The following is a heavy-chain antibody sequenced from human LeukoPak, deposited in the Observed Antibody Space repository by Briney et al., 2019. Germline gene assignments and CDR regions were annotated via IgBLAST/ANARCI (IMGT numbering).Heavy chain of an antibody. CDR1: GFTVSSNY. J-gene: IGHJ4*02. CDR3: ARSPRFGEFNS. CDR2: NYSGGST. D-gene: IGHD3-10*02. V-gene: IGHV3-66*01. Sequence: GGSLRLSCAASGFTVSSNYMSWVRQAPGKGPEWVSVNYSGGSTYYADSVKGRFTISRDNSKNTLYLQMNSLRPEDTAVYYCARSPRFGEFNSWGQGTLVTVSS.